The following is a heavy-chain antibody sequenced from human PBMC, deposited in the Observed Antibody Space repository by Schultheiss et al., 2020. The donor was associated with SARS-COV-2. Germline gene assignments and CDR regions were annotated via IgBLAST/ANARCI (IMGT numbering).Heavy chain of an antibody. D-gene: IGHD3-10*01. Sequence: GSLRLSCTVSGGSISSYYWSWIRQPAGKGLEWIGRIYTSGSTNYNPSLKSRVTISVDTSKNQFSLKLSSVTAADTAVYYCAREDMGPGKAQVDYWGQGTLVTVSS. CDR3: AREDMGPGKAQVDY. CDR2: IYTSGST. J-gene: IGHJ4*02. CDR1: GGSISSYY. V-gene: IGHV4-4*07.